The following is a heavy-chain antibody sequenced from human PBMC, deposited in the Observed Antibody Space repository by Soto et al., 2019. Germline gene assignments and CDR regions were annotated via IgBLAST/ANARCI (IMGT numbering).Heavy chain of an antibody. J-gene: IGHJ3*02. CDR3: ARASRVGSRAAFDI. CDR2: IYHSGST. V-gene: IGHV4-4*02. CDR1: GGSISSSNW. Sequence: KPSETLSLTCAVSGGSISSSNWWSWVRQPPGKGLEWIGEIYHSGSTNYNPSLKSRVTISVDKSKNQFSLKLSSVTAADTAVYYCARASRVGSRAAFDIWGQGTMVTVSS. D-gene: IGHD2-15*01.